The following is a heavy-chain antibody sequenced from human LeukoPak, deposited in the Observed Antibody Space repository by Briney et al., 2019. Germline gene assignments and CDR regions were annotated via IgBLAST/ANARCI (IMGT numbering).Heavy chain of an antibody. CDR2: ISSSGSTI. CDR1: GFTFGDYA. V-gene: IGHV3-48*03. D-gene: IGHD3-16*02. Sequence: GGSLRLSFTASGFTFGDYAMSWVRQAPGKGLEWVSYISSSGSTIYYADSVKGRFTISRDNAKNSLYLQMNSLRAGDTAVYYCAKRGYGYVWGSYLYYFDYWGQGTLVTVSS. J-gene: IGHJ4*02. CDR3: AKRGYGYVWGSYLYYFDY.